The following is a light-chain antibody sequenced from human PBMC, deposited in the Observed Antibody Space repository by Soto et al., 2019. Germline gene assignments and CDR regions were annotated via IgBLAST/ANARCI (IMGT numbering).Light chain of an antibody. CDR2: AAS. CDR3: QHFGTSPPYT. J-gene: IGKJ2*01. CDR1: HSINTSF. V-gene: IGKV3-20*01. Sequence: EIVLTQSPGTLSLSPGDRATLSCRASHSINTSFLAWFQQKPGQAPRLLIYAASTRATGIPDRFSGSASETDFTLTISRLEPEDFVVYCCQHFGTSPPYTFGQGTKLEI.